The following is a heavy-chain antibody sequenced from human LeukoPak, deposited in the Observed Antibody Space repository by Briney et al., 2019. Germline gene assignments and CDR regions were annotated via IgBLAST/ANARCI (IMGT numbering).Heavy chain of an antibody. CDR3: ARGFTIFGVVNDAFDI. CDR1: GFTFSNYW. CDR2: INSDGSST. D-gene: IGHD3-3*01. J-gene: IGHJ3*02. V-gene: IGHV3-74*01. Sequence: GGSLRLSCAASGFTFSNYWIHWVRQAPGKGLVWVSRINSDGSSTSYTDSVKGRFTISRDNAKNTLYPQMTSLRAEDTAVYYCARGFTIFGVVNDAFDIWGQGTMVTVSS.